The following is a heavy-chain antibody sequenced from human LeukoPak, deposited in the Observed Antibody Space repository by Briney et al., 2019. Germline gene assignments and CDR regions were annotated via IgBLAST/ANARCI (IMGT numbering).Heavy chain of an antibody. Sequence: GESPRISCKGSGYSFTSYWIGWVRQMPGKGLEGMGIIYPGDSDTRYSPSFQGQVTISADKSISTAYLQWSSLKASDTAVYYWSRLCRGGSCFADWGQGTLVTVSS. V-gene: IGHV5-51*01. CDR3: SRLCRGGSCFAD. J-gene: IGHJ4*02. CDR1: GYSFTSYW. CDR2: IYPGDSDT. D-gene: IGHD2-15*01.